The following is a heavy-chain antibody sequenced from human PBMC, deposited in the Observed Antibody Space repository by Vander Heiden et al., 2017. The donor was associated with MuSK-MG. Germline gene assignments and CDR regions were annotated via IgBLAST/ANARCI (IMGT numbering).Heavy chain of an antibody. J-gene: IGHJ5*02. V-gene: IGHV3-30*18. CDR3: AKDTDNYEGFDP. Sequence: VQLVESGGRVVQSEGSLRLSCVTSGFNFSNYGIHWVRQAPGKGLEWAAVVSYDGTKKYYADSVKGRFTVSRDDSKKSVFLQMNSLRPEDTAVYYCAKDTDNYEGFDPWGQGTLVTVSS. CDR2: VSYDGTKK. D-gene: IGHD3-16*01. CDR1: GFNFSNYG.